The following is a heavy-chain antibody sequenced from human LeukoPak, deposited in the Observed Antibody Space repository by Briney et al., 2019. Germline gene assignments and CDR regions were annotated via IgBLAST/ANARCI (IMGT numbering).Heavy chain of an antibody. CDR1: GYIFTSYW. V-gene: IGHV5-51*01. J-gene: IGHJ4*02. CDR2: IYPGDSDT. Sequence: GESLKISCKGSGYIFTSYWIGWVRQMPGKGLEWMGIIYPGDSDTRYSPSFQGQVTISADKSISTAYLQWSSLKASDTAMYYCATSAGGAVAGKEGLDYWGQGTLVTVSS. CDR3: ATSAGGAVAGKEGLDY. D-gene: IGHD6-19*01.